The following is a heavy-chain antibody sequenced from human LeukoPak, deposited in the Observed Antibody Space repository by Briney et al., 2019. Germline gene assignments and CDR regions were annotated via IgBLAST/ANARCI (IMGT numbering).Heavy chain of an antibody. Sequence: ASVKVSCKASGYTFTSYGISWVRQAPGQGLEWMGWIHPNSGGTNYAQKFQGRVAMTRDTSISTAYMELSSLRSDDTAVYYCARLAAVSGWGQGTLVTVSS. J-gene: IGHJ1*01. CDR3: ARLAAVSG. CDR1: GYTFTSYG. CDR2: IHPNSGGT. V-gene: IGHV1-2*02. D-gene: IGHD6-19*01.